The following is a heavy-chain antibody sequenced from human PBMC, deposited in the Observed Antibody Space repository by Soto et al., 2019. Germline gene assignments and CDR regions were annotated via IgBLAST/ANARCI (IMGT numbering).Heavy chain of an antibody. D-gene: IGHD3-3*01. J-gene: IGHJ4*02. Sequence: EVQLVESGGGLVKPGGSLRLSCAASGFTFGNAWMSWVRQAPGKGLEWDGRFKSETDGGTTDYAAPVKGRFTISRDDSKNTLYLPMNSLKTEDTAVYYCVTDPDSRTIFGVVIGPFDHWGQGTLVTVSS. CDR2: FKSETDGGTT. V-gene: IGHV3-15*01. CDR3: VTDPDSRTIFGVVIGPFDH. CDR1: GFTFGNAW.